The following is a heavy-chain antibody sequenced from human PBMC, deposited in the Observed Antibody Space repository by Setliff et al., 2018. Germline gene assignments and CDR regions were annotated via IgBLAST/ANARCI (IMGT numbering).Heavy chain of an antibody. CDR3: AKPQVELRWGFES. V-gene: IGHV3-48*03. Sequence: GGSLRLSCVASGFTFSNYEMNWVRQAPGKGLEWVSYISSSGSTIYYADSVKGRFTIFRDGSKNTLFLHMTSLRAEDTAVYYCAKPQVELRWGFESWGQGTPVTVSS. D-gene: IGHD1-7*01. CDR2: ISSSGSTI. CDR1: GFTFSNYE. J-gene: IGHJ4*02.